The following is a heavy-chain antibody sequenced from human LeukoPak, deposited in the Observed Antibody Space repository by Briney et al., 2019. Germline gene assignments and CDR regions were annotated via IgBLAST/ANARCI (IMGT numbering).Heavy chain of an antibody. J-gene: IGHJ4*02. CDR3: AAEGGSGRLN. D-gene: IGHD3-10*01. Sequence: SQTLSLTCAISGDSVSNNKAGWNWMRQSPSRGLEWLGRTYYRSKWYNNYAVSVESRITINPDTSRNQFSLQLNSVTPEDTAVYYCAAEGGSGRLNWGQGTLVTVSS. CDR2: TYYRSKWYN. V-gene: IGHV6-1*01. CDR1: GDSVSNNKAG.